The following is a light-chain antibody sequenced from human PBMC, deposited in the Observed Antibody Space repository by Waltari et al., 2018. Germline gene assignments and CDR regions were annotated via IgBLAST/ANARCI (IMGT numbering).Light chain of an antibody. J-gene: IGKJ1*01. V-gene: IGKV2-30*02. CDR2: KVS. CDR3: MQSTHWPPWT. CDR1: QSLVHTDGNTY. Sequence: DVVMTQSPLSLPVTLGQPASISCRSSQSLVHTDGNTYLSWFHQRPGQSPRRLIYKVSNRDSAVPDRFSGSGSGTDFTLKISRVEAEDVGLYYCMQSTHWPPWTFGQGTKVEIK.